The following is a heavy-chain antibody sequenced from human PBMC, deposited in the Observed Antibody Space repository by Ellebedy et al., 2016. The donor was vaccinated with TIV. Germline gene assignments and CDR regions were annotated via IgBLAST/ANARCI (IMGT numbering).Heavy chain of an antibody. J-gene: IGHJ4*02. Sequence: GESLKISXAASGLTFSSYVMNWVRQAPGKGLEWVSAITGSGDSTYYADSVKGRFTISRDHSNNTLYLQMNGLRAEDTAVFYCAKGGYYNLDYWGPGILVTVSS. V-gene: IGHV3-23*01. CDR3: AKGGYYNLDY. CDR2: ITGSGDST. CDR1: GLTFSSYV. D-gene: IGHD3-9*01.